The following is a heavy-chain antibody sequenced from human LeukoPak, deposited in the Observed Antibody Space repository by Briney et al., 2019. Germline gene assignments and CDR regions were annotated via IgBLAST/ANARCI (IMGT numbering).Heavy chain of an antibody. D-gene: IGHD4/OR15-4a*01. CDR2: ISYDGSNE. J-gene: IGHJ3*02. CDR3: ARARVVLDAFDI. CDR1: GFTFSSYA. Sequence: GGSLRLSCEASGFTFSSYAVHCVRQAPGKGLEWVAVISYDGSNEYYADSVKGRFTISRDNSKNILYLQMNSLRPEDTAVYYCARARVVLDAFDIWGQGTMVTVSS. V-gene: IGHV3-30-3*01.